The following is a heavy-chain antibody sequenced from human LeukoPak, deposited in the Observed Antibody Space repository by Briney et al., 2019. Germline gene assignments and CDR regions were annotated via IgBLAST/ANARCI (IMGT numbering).Heavy chain of an antibody. CDR3: ARTVVVGALHAFDI. J-gene: IGHJ3*02. V-gene: IGHV4-38-2*02. CDR2: VYHSGST. Sequence: SETLSLTCTVSGGSISSYYWGWVRQPPGKGLEWIASVYHSGSTYYNPSLKSRVTISVDTSKNQFSLKLNSVTAADTAVYYCARTVVVGALHAFDIWGQGTMVTVSS. CDR1: GGSISSYY. D-gene: IGHD2-15*01.